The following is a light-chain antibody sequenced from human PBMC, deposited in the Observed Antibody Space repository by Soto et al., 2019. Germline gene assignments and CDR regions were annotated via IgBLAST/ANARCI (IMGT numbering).Light chain of an antibody. CDR2: AAS. V-gene: IGKV1D-12*01. Sequence: DIQMTQSPSSVSAYVGDRVTITWRASQAMSTWLAWYQQKPGKAPKLLIYAASNLQTGVPSRFSGSGSGTDFTLTISSLQPEDFATYYCQQANSFPRTFGQGTKVEIK. CDR1: QAMSTW. J-gene: IGKJ1*01. CDR3: QQANSFPRT.